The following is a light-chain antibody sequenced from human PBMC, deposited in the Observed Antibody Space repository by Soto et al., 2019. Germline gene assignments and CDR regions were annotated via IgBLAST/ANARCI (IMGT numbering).Light chain of an antibody. Sequence: QSALTQPASVSGSPGQSITIFCTGSSSDFSAYHYVSWYQQHPGKAPKLMIYEVSHRPPGMSSRFSGSKSGNTASLTITRLQVEDEADYYCTSYLYSSGHLVFGTGTKVTVL. V-gene: IGLV2-14*01. CDR1: SSDFSAYHY. CDR2: EVS. J-gene: IGLJ1*01. CDR3: TSYLYSSGHLV.